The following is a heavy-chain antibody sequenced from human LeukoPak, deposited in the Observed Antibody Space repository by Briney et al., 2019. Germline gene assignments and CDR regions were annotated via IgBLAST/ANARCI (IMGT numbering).Heavy chain of an antibody. CDR2: ISAYNRDT. CDR3: ARGYCSSGVCPFDP. D-gene: IGHD2-8*01. V-gene: IGHV1-18*04. J-gene: IGHJ5*02. CDR1: GYTFTGYY. Sequence: ASVKVSCKASGYTFTGYYMHWVRQAPGQGLEWVGWISAYNRDTKYGQKVQGRVTMTTDTSTSTAYMELRSLRSDDTAVYFCARGYCSSGVCPFDPWGQGTLVTVSS.